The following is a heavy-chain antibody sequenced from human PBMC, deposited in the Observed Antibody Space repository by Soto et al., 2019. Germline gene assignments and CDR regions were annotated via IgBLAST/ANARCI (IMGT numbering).Heavy chain of an antibody. CDR1: GFTFSSYA. CDR2: ISYDVSNK. CDR3: ARQLVGDGYNFGAFDI. J-gene: IGHJ3*02. D-gene: IGHD5-12*01. V-gene: IGHV3-30-3*01. Sequence: GGSLRLSCAASGFTFSSYAMHWVRQAPGKGLEWVAVISYDVSNKYYADSVKGRFTISRDNSKNTLYLQMNSLRAEDTAVYYCARQLVGDGYNFGAFDIWGQGTMGTVSS.